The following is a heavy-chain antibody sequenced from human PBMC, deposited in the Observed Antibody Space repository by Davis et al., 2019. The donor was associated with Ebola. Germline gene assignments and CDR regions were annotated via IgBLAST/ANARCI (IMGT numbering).Heavy chain of an antibody. J-gene: IGHJ4*02. V-gene: IGHV1-3*01. Sequence: ASVKVSCKASGYTFTRYAIHWVRQAPGQRLEWMGWINAGNGNTKYSQKFQGRVTITRDTSASTAYMELSSLRSEDTAVYYCARDLRFLEWLPDYWGQGTLVTVSS. CDR2: INAGNGNT. CDR1: GYTFTRYA. CDR3: ARDLRFLEWLPDY. D-gene: IGHD3-3*01.